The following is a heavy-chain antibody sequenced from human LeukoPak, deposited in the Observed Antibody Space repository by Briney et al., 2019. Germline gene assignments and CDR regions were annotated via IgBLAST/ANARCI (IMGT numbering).Heavy chain of an antibody. CDR2: ISTSGGSI. Sequence: GGSLRLSCAASGFTFSTYEINWVRQAPGKGLEWLSHISTSGGSIHYADSVKGRFTISRDNAKNSLYLQMNSLRADDTAVYYCVRDRGISFYFDYWGQGTLVTVSS. D-gene: IGHD3-16*02. V-gene: IGHV3-48*03. CDR1: GFTFSTYE. CDR3: VRDRGISFYFDY. J-gene: IGHJ4*02.